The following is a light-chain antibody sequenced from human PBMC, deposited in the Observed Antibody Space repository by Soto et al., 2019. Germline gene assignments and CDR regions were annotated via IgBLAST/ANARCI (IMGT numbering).Light chain of an antibody. CDR3: CSFTSANTHV. V-gene: IGLV2-23*02. CDR1: TSDFGNYNL. Sequence: VLTQPASVSGSPGQPIIISCNGTTSDFGNYNLVSWYQQHPRKVPKLILFEVNKRPSGVSGRFSGSKSGNTASLTISGLQAEDEADYYCCSFTSANTHVFGTGTKGTAL. CDR2: EVN. J-gene: IGLJ1*01.